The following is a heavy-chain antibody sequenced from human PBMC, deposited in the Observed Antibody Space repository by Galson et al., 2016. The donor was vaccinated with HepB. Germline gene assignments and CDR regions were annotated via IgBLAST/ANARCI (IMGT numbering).Heavy chain of an antibody. CDR2: INPDGSQK. Sequence: PLRLSCAVSGSIFSGYWMSWVRQAPGEGLEWVANINPDGSQKYCVDSVRGRFTISRDNAKNSLFLYMNNVRADDTALYYCARGRYCSGGGCYQDYWGQGTMVTVSS. D-gene: IGHD2-15*01. V-gene: IGHV3-7*03. J-gene: IGHJ3*01. CDR1: GSIFSGYW. CDR3: ARGRYCSGGGCYQDY.